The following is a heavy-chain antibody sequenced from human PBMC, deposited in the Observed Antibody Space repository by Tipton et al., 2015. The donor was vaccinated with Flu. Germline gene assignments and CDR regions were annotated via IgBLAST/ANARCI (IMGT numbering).Heavy chain of an antibody. CDR3: AREVLLWFGELSPSGYFDY. D-gene: IGHD3-10*01. J-gene: IGHJ4*02. CDR2: ISSSSSTI. CDR1: GFTFSSYS. Sequence: SLRLSCAASGFTFSSYSMNWVRQAPGKGLEWVSYISSSSSTIYYADSVKGRFTISRDNAKNSLYLQMNSLRAEDTAVYYCAREVLLWFGELSPSGYFDYWGQGTLVTVSS. V-gene: IGHV3-48*04.